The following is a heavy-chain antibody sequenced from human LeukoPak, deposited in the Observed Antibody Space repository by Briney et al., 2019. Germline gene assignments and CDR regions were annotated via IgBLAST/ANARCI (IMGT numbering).Heavy chain of an antibody. D-gene: IGHD4-11*01. V-gene: IGHV3-23*01. CDR1: GFTFNIYA. CDR2: LSGSGRTT. Sequence: GGSLRLSCAASGFTFNIYAMNWVRQAPGKGLEWVSSLSGSGRTTYYADSVEGRFTISRDNSKNTLYLHMDSLRVDDTAVYYCAKDDNSAWNHAFDIWGQGTVVTVSS. J-gene: IGHJ3*02. CDR3: AKDDNSAWNHAFDI.